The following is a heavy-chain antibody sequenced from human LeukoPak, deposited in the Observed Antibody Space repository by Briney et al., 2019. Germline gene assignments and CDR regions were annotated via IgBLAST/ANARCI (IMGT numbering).Heavy chain of an antibody. CDR3: AKGGGVLRYFDWLLAY. J-gene: IGHJ4*02. D-gene: IGHD3-9*01. V-gene: IGHV3-23*01. CDR2: ISGSGGST. CDR1: GFTFSSYA. Sequence: GGSLRLSCAASGFTFSSYAMSWVRQAPGKGLEWVSAISGSGGSTYYADSVKGRFTISRDNSKNTLYLQMNSLRAEDTAVYYCAKGGGVLRYFDWLLAYWGQGTLVTVSS.